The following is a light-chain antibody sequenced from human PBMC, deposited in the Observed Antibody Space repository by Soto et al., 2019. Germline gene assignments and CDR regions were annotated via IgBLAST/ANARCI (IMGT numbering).Light chain of an antibody. V-gene: IGKV3-20*01. CDR2: GAS. J-gene: IGKJ2*01. CDR3: QQYDISPRT. Sequence: EIVLTQSPGTLSLSPGERATLSCRASQSVSSTYLAWYQQKPGQAPRLLIYGASSRATGIPDRFSGGGSGTDFNLTTSRLEPEDFAVYYCQQYDISPRTFGQGTKLEIK. CDR1: QSVSSTY.